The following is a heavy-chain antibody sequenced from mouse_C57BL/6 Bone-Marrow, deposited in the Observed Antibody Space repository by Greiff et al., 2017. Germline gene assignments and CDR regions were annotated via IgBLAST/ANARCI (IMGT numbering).Heavy chain of an antibody. D-gene: IGHD1-1*01. CDR1: GYTFTDYY. V-gene: IGHV1-26*01. CDR3: AGGYISEPAGFAY. CDR2: INPNNGGT. Sequence: EVQLQQSGPELVKPGASVKISCKASGYTFTDYYMNWVKQSHGKSLEWIGDINPNNGGTSYNQKFKGKATLTVDKSSSTAYMELRSLTSEDSAVYYGAGGYISEPAGFAYWGQGTLVTVSA. J-gene: IGHJ3*01.